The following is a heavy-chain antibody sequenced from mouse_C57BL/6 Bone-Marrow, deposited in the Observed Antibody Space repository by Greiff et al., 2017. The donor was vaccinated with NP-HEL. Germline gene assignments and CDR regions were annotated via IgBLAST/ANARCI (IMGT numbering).Heavy chain of an antibody. V-gene: IGHV5-4*03. D-gene: IGHD2-1*01. Sequence: DVKLVESGGGLVKPGGSLKLSCAASGFTFSSYAMSWVRQTPEKRLEWVATISDGGSYTYYPDNVKGRFTISRDNAKNNLYLQMSHLKSEDTAMYYCARGSYYGAMDYWGQGTSVTVSS. J-gene: IGHJ4*01. CDR1: GFTFSSYA. CDR3: ARGSYYGAMDY. CDR2: ISDGGSYT.